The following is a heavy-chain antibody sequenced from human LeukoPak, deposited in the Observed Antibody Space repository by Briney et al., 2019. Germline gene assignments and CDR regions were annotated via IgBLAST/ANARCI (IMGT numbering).Heavy chain of an antibody. CDR2: INPNSGGT. J-gene: IGHJ4*02. CDR1: GCTFTGYY. D-gene: IGHD6-19*01. V-gene: IGHV1-2*02. Sequence: GASVKVSCKASGCTFTGYYMHWVRQAPGQGLEWMGWINPNSGGTNYAQKFQGRVTMTRDTSISTAYMELSRLRSDDTAVYYCARGSRIAVAGDFDYWGQGTLVTVSS. CDR3: ARGSRIAVAGDFDY.